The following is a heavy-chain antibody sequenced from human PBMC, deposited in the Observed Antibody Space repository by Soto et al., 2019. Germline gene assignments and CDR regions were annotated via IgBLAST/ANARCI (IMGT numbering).Heavy chain of an antibody. CDR2: ISSSGTTI. CDR3: ARGLKYLDV. CDR1: GFTFNTYR. J-gene: IGHJ6*02. D-gene: IGHD5-12*01. Sequence: EVQLVESGGGLVQPGGSLRISCATSGFTFNTYRMNWVRQAPGKGLEWLSYISSSGTTIYYAGSVRGRFTISRDNAKNSLSLQMNSLRAEDTAVYYCARGLKYLDVWGQGTTVTVSS. V-gene: IGHV3-48*01.